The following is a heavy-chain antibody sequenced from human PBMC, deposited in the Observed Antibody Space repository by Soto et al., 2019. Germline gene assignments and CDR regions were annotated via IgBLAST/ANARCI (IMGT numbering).Heavy chain of an antibody. CDR3: ARDHKGGYYYYGMDV. J-gene: IGHJ6*02. V-gene: IGHV3-48*03. CDR1: GFTFSSYE. Sequence: GGSLRLSCAASGFTFSSYEMNWVRQAPGKGLEWVSYISSSGSTIYYADSVKGRFTISRDNAKSSLYLQMNSLRAEDTAVYYCARDHKGGYYYYGMDVWGQGTTVTVSS. CDR2: ISSSGSTI.